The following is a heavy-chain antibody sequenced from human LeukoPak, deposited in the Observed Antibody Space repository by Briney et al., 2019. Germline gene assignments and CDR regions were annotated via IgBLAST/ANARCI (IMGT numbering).Heavy chain of an antibody. CDR1: GGSISSSSYY. D-gene: IGHD4-17*01. V-gene: IGHV4-39*07. CDR2: IYYSGST. CDR3: ARDWEAGDYGSYYYYYGMDV. Sequence: PSETLSLTCTVSGGSISSSSYYWGWIRQPPGKGLEWIGSIYYSGSTYYNPSLKSRVTISVDTSKNQFSLKLSSVTAADTAVYYCARDWEAGDYGSYYYYYGMDVWGQGTTVTVSS. J-gene: IGHJ6*02.